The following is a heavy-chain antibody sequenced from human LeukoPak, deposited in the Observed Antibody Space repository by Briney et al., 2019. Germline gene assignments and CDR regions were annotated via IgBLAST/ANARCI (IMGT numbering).Heavy chain of an antibody. V-gene: IGHV4-4*02. CDR1: GGSISSSNW. CDR2: IYHSGST. Sequence: SETLSLTCAVSGGSISSSNWWSWVRQPPGKGLEWIGEIYHSGSTNYNPSLTSRVTISVHKSKNQFSLKLSSVTAADTAVYYCARCLDVYYDSSGLDYWGQGTLVTVSS. J-gene: IGHJ4*02. CDR3: ARCLDVYYDSSGLDY. D-gene: IGHD3-22*01.